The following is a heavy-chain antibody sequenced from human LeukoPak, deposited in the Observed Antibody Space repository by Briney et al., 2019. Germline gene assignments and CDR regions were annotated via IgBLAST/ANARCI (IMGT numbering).Heavy chain of an antibody. V-gene: IGHV2-5*01. CDR3: THRRDWNYFGY. Sequence: SGPTLVTPTQTLTLTCTFSGFALSTSGVGVGWVRQPPGKALEWLALIYCNDDKRYSPSLKSRLTITKDTSKNQVVLTMTNMDPVDTGTYYFTHRRDWNYFGYWGQGTMVTVSS. J-gene: IGHJ4*02. CDR1: GFALSTSGVG. CDR2: IYCNDDK. D-gene: IGHD1-1*01.